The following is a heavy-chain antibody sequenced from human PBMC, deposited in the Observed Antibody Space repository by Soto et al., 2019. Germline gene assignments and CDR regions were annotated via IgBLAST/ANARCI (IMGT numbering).Heavy chain of an antibody. J-gene: IGHJ5*02. D-gene: IGHD2-15*01. V-gene: IGHV1-58*01. CDR3: AAVGGCSGGSCYPHWFDP. CDR2: IVVGSGNT. CDR1: GFTFTSSA. Sequence: QMQLVQSGPEVKKPGTSVKVSCKPSGFTFTSSAVQWVRQARGQGLEWIGWIVVGSGNTNYAQKFQERVTITRDMSTSTAYMELSSLRSQDTAVYYYAAVGGCSGGSCYPHWFDPWGQGTLVTVSS.